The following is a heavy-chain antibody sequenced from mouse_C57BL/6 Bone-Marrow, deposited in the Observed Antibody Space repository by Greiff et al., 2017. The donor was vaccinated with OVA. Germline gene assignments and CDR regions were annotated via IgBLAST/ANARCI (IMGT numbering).Heavy chain of an antibody. J-gene: IGHJ1*03. V-gene: IGHV1-69*01. Sequence: QVQLQQPGAELVMPGASVKLSCKASGYTFTSYWMHWVKQRPGQGLEWIGEIDPSDSYTTYNQKFKGKSTLTVDKSSSTAYMQLSSLTSEDSAVYYCVSSPYGYFDGWGTGTTVTVSS. CDR1: GYTFTSYW. CDR2: IDPSDSYT. CDR3: VSSPYGYFDG. D-gene: IGHD1-1*01.